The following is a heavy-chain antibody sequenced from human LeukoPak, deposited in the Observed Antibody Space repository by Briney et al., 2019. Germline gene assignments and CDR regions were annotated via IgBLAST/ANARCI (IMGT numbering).Heavy chain of an antibody. V-gene: IGHV3-74*01. CDR2: INSDGSSK. CDR3: ARVSSGSYFGYYYYYMDV. CDR1: GFTFSNYW. D-gene: IGHD1-26*01. J-gene: IGHJ6*03. Sequence: GGSLRLSCAASGFTFSNYWMHWVRQAPGKGLWVSRINSDGSSKSYADSVKGRFTISGDNAKNTLYLQMNSLRAEDTAVYYCARVSSGSYFGYYYYYMDVWGKGTTVTVSS.